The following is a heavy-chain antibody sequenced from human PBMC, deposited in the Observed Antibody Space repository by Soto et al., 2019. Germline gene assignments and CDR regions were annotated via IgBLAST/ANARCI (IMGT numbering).Heavy chain of an antibody. CDR3: ARSSGLEAFDI. J-gene: IGHJ3*02. CDR1: GFTFSSYD. D-gene: IGHD6-19*01. CDR2: IGTAGDT. Sequence: SLRLSCAASGFTFSSYDMHWVRQATGKGLEWVSAIGTAGDTYYPGSVKGRFTISRENAKNSLYLQMNSLRAGDTAVYYCARSSGLEAFDIWGQGTMVTVSS. V-gene: IGHV3-13*01.